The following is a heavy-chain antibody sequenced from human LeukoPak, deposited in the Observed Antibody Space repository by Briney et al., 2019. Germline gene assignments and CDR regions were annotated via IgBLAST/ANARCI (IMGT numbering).Heavy chain of an antibody. CDR1: GFTFSSYA. Sequence: GGSLRLSCAASGFTFSSYAMSWVRQAPGKGLEWVSAISGSGGSTYYADSVKGRFTISRDNSKNTLYLQMNSLRAEDTAVYYCAKAGACSGYDGHERPLHYWGQGTLVTVSS. CDR2: ISGSGGST. V-gene: IGHV3-23*01. J-gene: IGHJ4*02. CDR3: AKAGACSGYDGHERPLHY. D-gene: IGHD5-12*01.